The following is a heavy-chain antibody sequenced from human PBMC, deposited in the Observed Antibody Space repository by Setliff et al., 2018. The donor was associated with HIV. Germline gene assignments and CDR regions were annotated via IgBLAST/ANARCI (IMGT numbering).Heavy chain of an antibody. V-gene: IGHV4-4*02. D-gene: IGHD3-22*01. Sequence: SETLSLTCAVSGGYISSSNWWSWVRQPPGKGLEWIGEIYHSGSTKYNPSLKSRVTISVDKSKNQFSLKPSSVTAADTAVYYCARSITMIIVAPGAFDIWGQGTMVTVSS. J-gene: IGHJ3*02. CDR3: ARSITMIIVAPGAFDI. CDR1: GGYISSSNW. CDR2: IYHSGST.